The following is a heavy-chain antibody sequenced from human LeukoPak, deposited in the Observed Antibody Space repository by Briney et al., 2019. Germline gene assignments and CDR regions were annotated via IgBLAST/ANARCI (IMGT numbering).Heavy chain of an antibody. CDR3: ARGAPTFITMIVLGPHPPFDY. J-gene: IGHJ4*02. Sequence: GASVKVSCKASGHTFTSYGISWVRQAPGQGLEWMGWISAYNGNTNYAQKLQGRVTMTTDTSTSTAYMELRSLRSDDTAVYYCARGAPTFITMIVLGPHPPFDYWGQGTLVTVSS. CDR1: GHTFTSYG. CDR2: ISAYNGNT. V-gene: IGHV1-18*01. D-gene: IGHD3-22*01.